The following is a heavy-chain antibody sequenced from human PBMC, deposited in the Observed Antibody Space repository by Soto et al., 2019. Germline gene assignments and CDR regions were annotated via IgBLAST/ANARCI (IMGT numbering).Heavy chain of an antibody. J-gene: IGHJ4*02. V-gene: IGHV3-23*01. D-gene: IGHD6-19*01. Sequence: GGSLRLSCAASGFTFSSYAMSWVRQAPGKGLEWVSAISGSGGSTYYADSVKGRFTISRDNSKNTLYLQMNSLRAEDTAVYYCAKDVGSYSSGWYTFLYYFDYWGQGTLVTSPQ. CDR3: AKDVGSYSSGWYTFLYYFDY. CDR1: GFTFSSYA. CDR2: ISGSGGST.